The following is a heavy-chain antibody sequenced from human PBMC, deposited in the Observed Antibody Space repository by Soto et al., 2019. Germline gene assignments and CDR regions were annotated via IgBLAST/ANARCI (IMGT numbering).Heavy chain of an antibody. CDR2: ISYDGSNK. D-gene: IGHD6-19*01. J-gene: IGHJ6*02. CDR1: GFTFSSYG. V-gene: IGHV3-30*18. Sequence: QVQLVESGGGVVQPGRSLRLSCAASGFTFSSYGMHWVRQAAGKGLEWVAVISYDGSNKYYADSVKGRFTISRDNSKNTLYLQMNSLRAEDTAVCYCAKDESIAVAGTYYYGMDVWGQGTTVTVSS. CDR3: AKDESIAVAGTYYYGMDV.